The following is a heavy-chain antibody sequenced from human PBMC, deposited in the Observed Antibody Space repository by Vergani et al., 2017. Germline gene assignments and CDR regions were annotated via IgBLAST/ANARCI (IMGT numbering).Heavy chain of an antibody. J-gene: IGHJ4*02. CDR1: GGSFSGYY. Sequence: QVQLQQWGAGLLKPSETLSLTCAVYGGSFSGYYWSWIRQPPGKGLEWIGEINHSGSTNYNPSLKSRVTISGDTSKNQFSLKLSSVTAADTAVYYCARVTGRYCSSTSCYGPHYFDYWGQGTLVTVSS. D-gene: IGHD2-2*01. V-gene: IGHV4-34*01. CDR3: ARVTGRYCSSTSCYGPHYFDY. CDR2: INHSGST.